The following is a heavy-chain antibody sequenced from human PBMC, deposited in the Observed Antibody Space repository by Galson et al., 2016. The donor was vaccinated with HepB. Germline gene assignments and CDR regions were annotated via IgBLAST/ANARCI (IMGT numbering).Heavy chain of an antibody. CDR3: AKRHEYCPPVGCSVDY. J-gene: IGHJ4*02. CDR1: GFTFTKYG. D-gene: IGHD3-10*02. V-gene: IGHV3-30*18. Sequence: SLRLSCAASGFTFTKYGMHWVRQAPGKGLEWVAADSVHGGRKFYADAVKGRFTISRDSANNMLFLQMSSLRDDDTAVYYCAKRHEYCPPVGCSVDYWGQGTLVSVSS. CDR2: DSVHGGRK.